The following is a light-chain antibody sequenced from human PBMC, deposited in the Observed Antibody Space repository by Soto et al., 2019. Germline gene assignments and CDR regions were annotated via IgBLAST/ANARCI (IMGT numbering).Light chain of an antibody. J-gene: IGKJ5*01. CDR1: QSVGTN. Sequence: EIVMTQSPATLSVSPGERATLSCRASQSVGTNLAWYQQKPGQAPGLLIYGASTRATGIPDRFSGSGSGTEFTLTISSLQSEDFAVYHCQQYKTWSSITFGQGTRLEIK. CDR2: GAS. V-gene: IGKV3-15*01. CDR3: QQYKTWSSIT.